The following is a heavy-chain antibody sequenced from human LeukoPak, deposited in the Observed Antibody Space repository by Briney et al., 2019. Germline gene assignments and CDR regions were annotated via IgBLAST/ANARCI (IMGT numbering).Heavy chain of an antibody. CDR1: GFSFSNYA. CDR2: ISVGPT. J-gene: IGHJ4*02. V-gene: IGHV3-23*01. D-gene: IGHD6-13*01. Sequence: GGSLRLSCVASGFSFSNYAIGWVRQAPEKELEWVAAISVGPTYYADSAKGRFTISRDNSKNMVYLQMSSLRAEDTAVYYCAKEPTYTASWYVDSWGRGTLVTVSS. CDR3: AKEPTYTASWYVDS.